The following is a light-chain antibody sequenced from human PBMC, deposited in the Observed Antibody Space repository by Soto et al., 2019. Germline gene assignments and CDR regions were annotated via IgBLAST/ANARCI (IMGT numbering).Light chain of an antibody. CDR2: SND. CDR3: AIWDLTLSAWV. Sequence: QLVLTQPPSASGTPGQRVTISCSGTTSNIGSNTVSWYHHLPGTAPKLLIYSNDQRPSRVPDRFSGSKSGTSASLAISGLQSEDEADYYCAIWDLTLSAWVFGGGTKLTVL. V-gene: IGLV1-44*01. J-gene: IGLJ3*02. CDR1: TSNIGSNT.